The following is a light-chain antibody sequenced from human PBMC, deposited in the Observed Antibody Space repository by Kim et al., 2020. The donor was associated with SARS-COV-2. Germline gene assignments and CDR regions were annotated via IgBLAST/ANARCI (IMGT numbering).Light chain of an antibody. Sequence: DIQMTQSPSTLSASVGDRVTITCRASQSFSSWFAWYQQKPGKAPNLLIYKASNLESGVPSRFIGSGSGTEFTLTISSLQPNDFATYYCQQYYTSLYTCGQGNKREL. V-gene: IGKV1-5*03. J-gene: IGKJ2*01. CDR3: QQYYTSLYT. CDR1: QSFSSW. CDR2: KAS.